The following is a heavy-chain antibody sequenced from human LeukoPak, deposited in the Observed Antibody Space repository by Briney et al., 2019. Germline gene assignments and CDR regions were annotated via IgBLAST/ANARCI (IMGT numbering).Heavy chain of an antibody. CDR2: IYSSVST. V-gene: IGHV4-39*01. CDR1: GGSISSNAYY. D-gene: IGHD1-26*01. CDR3: AYSGSYGHLGY. J-gene: IGHJ4*02. Sequence: PSGTLSLTCTVSGGSISSNAYYWAWIRQPPGKGLEWTGSIYSSVSTYYNPSLKSRVTVSVDTSKNQFSLRLSSVTAADTALYYCAYSGSYGHLGYWGQGTPVTVSS.